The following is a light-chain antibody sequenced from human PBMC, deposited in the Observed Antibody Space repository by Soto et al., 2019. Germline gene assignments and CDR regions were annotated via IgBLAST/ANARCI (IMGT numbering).Light chain of an antibody. CDR1: QSVSSNY. V-gene: IGKV3-20*01. CDR3: RQYGSSPPFT. Sequence: EIVLTQSPGTLSLSPGERATLSCRASQSVSSNYLAWYQQKPGQAPRLLIYGSSSRATGIPDRFSGGGSGTDFTLTISRLEPEDFAVYFCRQYGSSPPFTFGQGTNVEIK. J-gene: IGKJ2*01. CDR2: GSS.